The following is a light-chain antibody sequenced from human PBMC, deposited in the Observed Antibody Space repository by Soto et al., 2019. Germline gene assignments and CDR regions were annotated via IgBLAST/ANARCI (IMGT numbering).Light chain of an antibody. CDR1: SSDVGSFNL. CDR3: SSYAGSANYV. CDR2: EGT. Sequence: SVLTQPASVSGSPGQSITISCAGTSSDVGSFNLVSWYQQHPGKAPKLVIYEGTQRPSGVSNRFSASKSGNTASLTISGLQAEDEADYYCSSYAGSANYVFGTGTKVTVL. J-gene: IGLJ1*01. V-gene: IGLV2-23*01.